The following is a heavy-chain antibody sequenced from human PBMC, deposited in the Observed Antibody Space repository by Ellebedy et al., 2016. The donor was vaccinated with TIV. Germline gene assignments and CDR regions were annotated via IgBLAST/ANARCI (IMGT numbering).Heavy chain of an antibody. V-gene: IGHV1-2*04. CDR2: INPNSGGT. CDR1: GYTFTSYY. Sequence: ASVKVSCKASGYTFTSYYMHWVRQVPGQGLEWMGWINPNSGGTKYAQNFQGWVTMTRDTSISTAYIELSRLTSDDTSMYYCARRGYSSGPYWAFVIWGQGTLVTVPS. D-gene: IGHD6-19*01. CDR3: ARRGYSSGPYWAFVI. J-gene: IGHJ3*02.